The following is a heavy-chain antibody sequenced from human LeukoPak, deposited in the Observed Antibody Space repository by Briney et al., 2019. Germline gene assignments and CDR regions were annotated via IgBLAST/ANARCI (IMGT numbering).Heavy chain of an antibody. J-gene: IGHJ4*02. CDR2: INPNTGGT. D-gene: IGHD6-13*01. Sequence: ASVKVSCKSSGYTFTAYYMHWVRQAPGQGLEWMGWINPNTGGTNYAQKFQGRVTMTRDTSISTAYMELNRLRSDDTAVYYCARVSTLADSSSWYLYWGQGTLVTVSS. V-gene: IGHV1-2*02. CDR1: GYTFTAYY. CDR3: ARVSTLADSSSWYLY.